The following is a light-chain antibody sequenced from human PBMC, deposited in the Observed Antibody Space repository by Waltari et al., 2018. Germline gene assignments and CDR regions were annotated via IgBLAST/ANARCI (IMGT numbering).Light chain of an antibody. Sequence: QSVITQQPSASATTGQIVTISSFGTRSNHATYFVYWYQHLPGTAPKLLIYRNDQRPSGVPDRFSSSRSDTSASLAISGLRSDDEGDYYCATWDATLSVWVFGGGTKLTVL. CDR1: RSNHATYF. CDR3: ATWDATLSVWV. V-gene: IGLV1-47*01. CDR2: RND. J-gene: IGLJ3*02.